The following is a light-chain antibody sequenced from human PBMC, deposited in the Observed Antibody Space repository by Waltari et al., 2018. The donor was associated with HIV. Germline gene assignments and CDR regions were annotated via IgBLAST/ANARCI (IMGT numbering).Light chain of an antibody. CDR3: SSFTTSITVV. CDR1: RREVGNYNA. V-gene: IGLV2-18*02. CDR2: DVS. J-gene: IGLJ2*01. Sequence: QSALTQHPPVSGSLGPSVAISCTGPRREVGNYNAVSGYPQSPGPAPELMISDVSNRPSGVPDLFSGSKSGNTASLTISGLQAEDEADYYCSSFTTSITVVFGGGTKLTVL.